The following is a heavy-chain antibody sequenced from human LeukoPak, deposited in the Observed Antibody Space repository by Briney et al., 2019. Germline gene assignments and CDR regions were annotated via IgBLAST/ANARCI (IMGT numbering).Heavy chain of an antibody. CDR3: ARVTDWAESY. Sequence: GRCLRLSCAAAGFTFISYWMSSGRQAPGKGLVWVANTKQEASEKPYVRSVKARFNIPTDNANTSRYLQMHRLRAPYTAVYYCARVTDWAESYWGQRTLFTVSS. CDR2: TKQEASEK. D-gene: IGHD2-21*01. CDR1: GFTFISYW. J-gene: IGHJ4*02. V-gene: IGHV3-7*01.